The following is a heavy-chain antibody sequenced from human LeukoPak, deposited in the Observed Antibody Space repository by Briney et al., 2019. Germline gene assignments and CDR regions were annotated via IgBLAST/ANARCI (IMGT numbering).Heavy chain of an antibody. CDR2: IYPNTGGT. J-gene: IGHJ5*02. CDR1: GYSFTGYY. V-gene: IGHV1-2*02. Sequence: GASVKVSCKASGYSFTGYYMDWVRQAPGQGLEWMGWIYPNTGGTTYAQNFQGRVTMTRDTSITTAYLELSRLRPDDTAVYYCARADGSSGWYRDNWFDPWGQGTLVTVSS. D-gene: IGHD6-19*01. CDR3: ARADGSSGWYRDNWFDP.